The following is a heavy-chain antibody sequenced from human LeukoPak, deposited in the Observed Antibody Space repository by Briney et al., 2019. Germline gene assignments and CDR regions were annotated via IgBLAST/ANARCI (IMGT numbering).Heavy chain of an antibody. CDR3: ARGQCSNYGPNWFDP. Sequence: ASVKVSCKASGYTFTGYYMHWVRQAPGQGLEWMGWINPNSGGTNYAQKFQGWVTMTRDTSISTAYMELSRLRSDDTAVYYCARGQCSNYGPNWFDPWGQGTLVTVSS. J-gene: IGHJ5*02. D-gene: IGHD4-11*01. CDR1: GYTFTGYY. V-gene: IGHV1-2*04. CDR2: INPNSGGT.